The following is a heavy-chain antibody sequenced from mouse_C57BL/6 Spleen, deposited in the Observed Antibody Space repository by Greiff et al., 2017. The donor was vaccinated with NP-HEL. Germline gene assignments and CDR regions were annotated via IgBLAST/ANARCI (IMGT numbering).Heavy chain of an antibody. J-gene: IGHJ2*01. CDR2: IHPNSGST. CDR1: GYTFTSYW. CDR3: ARSGLYDCYYAFDY. D-gene: IGHD2-3*01. Sequence: QVQLQQPGAELVKPGASVKLSCKASGYTFTSYWMHWVKQRPGQGLEWIGMIHPNSGSTNYNEKFKSKATLTVDKSSSTAYMQLSSLTSEDSAVYYCARSGLYDCYYAFDYWGQGTTLTVSS. V-gene: IGHV1-64*01.